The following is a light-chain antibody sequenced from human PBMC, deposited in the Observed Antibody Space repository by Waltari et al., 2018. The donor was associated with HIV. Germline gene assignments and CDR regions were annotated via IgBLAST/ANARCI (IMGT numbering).Light chain of an antibody. Sequence: QSVLTQPPSASGTPGQRVTISCSGSSSNIGSNYVYWYQQLPGTAPKLLIYRNNQRPSGVPGRFSVSKSGTSASLAISGLRSEDEADYYCAAWDDSLSGQVFGGGTKLTVL. J-gene: IGLJ3*02. CDR2: RNN. CDR1: SSNIGSNY. CDR3: AAWDDSLSGQV. V-gene: IGLV1-47*01.